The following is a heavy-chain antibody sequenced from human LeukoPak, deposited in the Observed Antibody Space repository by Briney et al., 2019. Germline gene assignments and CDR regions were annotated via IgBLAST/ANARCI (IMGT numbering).Heavy chain of an antibody. Sequence: SETLSLTCAVYGGSFSGYYWSWIRQPPGQGLEWIGEINHSGSTNYNPSLRSRVTISVDTSKNQFSLKLSSVTAADTAVYYCARVALVVVVVAGLPYYYYYMDVWGKGTTVTVSS. CDR2: INHSGST. D-gene: IGHD2-15*01. CDR1: GGSFSGYY. J-gene: IGHJ6*03. CDR3: ARVALVVVVVAGLPYYYYYMDV. V-gene: IGHV4-34*01.